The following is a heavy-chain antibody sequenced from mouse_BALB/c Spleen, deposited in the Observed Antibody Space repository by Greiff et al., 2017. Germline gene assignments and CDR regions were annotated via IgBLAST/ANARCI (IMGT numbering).Heavy chain of an antibody. CDR3: ARGLGTWFAY. CDR2: IYPGDGST. Sequence: QVHVKQSGPELVKPGASVKMSCKASGYTFTSYYIHWVKQRPGQGLEWIGWIYPGDGSTKYNEKFKGKTTLTADKSSSTAYMLLSSLTSEDSAIYFCARGLGTWFAYWGQGTLVTVSA. V-gene: IGHV1S56*01. CDR1: GYTFTSYY. J-gene: IGHJ3*01.